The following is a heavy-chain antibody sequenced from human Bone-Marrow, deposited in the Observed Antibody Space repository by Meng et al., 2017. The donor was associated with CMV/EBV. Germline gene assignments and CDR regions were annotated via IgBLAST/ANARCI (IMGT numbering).Heavy chain of an antibody. D-gene: IGHD2-2*01. CDR2: ISSSSSYI. CDR3: ARTVVPADSHYYYYGMDV. CDR1: GFTFSSYS. J-gene: IGHJ6*02. V-gene: IGHV3-21*01. Sequence: GGSLRLSCAASGFTFSSYSMNWVRQAPGKGLEWVSSISSSSSYIYYADSVKGRFTISRDNAKNTLYLQMNSLRAEDTAVYYCARTVVPADSHYYYYGMDVWGQGTTVTVSS.